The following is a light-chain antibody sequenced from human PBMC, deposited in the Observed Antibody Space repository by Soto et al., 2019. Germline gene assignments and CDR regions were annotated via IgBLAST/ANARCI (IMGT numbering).Light chain of an antibody. CDR2: SNN. V-gene: IGLV1-44*01. Sequence: QSGLTQPPSASGTPGQRVTIACSGSSSNIGSNTVNWYQQLPGTATKLLIYSNNQRPSGVPDRFSGSKSGTSASLAISGLQSEDEADYYCAAWEDSLNGYVFGTGTKLTVL. CDR1: SSNIGSNT. CDR3: AAWEDSLNGYV. J-gene: IGLJ1*01.